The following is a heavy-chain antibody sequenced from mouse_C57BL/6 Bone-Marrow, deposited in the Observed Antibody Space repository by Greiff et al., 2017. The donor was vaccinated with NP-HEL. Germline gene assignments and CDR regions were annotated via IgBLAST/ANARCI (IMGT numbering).Heavy chain of an antibody. CDR3: AGGAWFAY. J-gene: IGHJ3*01. V-gene: IGHV1-82*01. CDR2: IYPGDGDT. Sequence: QVQLKESGPELVKPGASVKISCKASGYAFSSSWMNWVKQRPGKGLEWIGRIYPGDGDTNYNGKFKGKATLTADKSSSTAYMQLSSLTSEDSAVYFCAGGAWFAYWGQGTLVTVSA. CDR1: GYAFSSSW.